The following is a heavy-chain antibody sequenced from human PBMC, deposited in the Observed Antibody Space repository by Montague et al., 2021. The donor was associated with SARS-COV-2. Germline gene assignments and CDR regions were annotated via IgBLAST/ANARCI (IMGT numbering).Heavy chain of an antibody. V-gene: IGHV6-1*01. CDR2: TYYRSKWFN. CDR3: ARTTALAASADGLDV. CDR1: GDSVSSNRAS. D-gene: IGHD1-1*01. Sequence: CAISGDSVSSNRASWNWIRQSPSRGLEWLGRTYYRSKWFNDCSVSVSSRITIDPDTSKNVFSLHLRSVTPEDTAVYFCARTTALAASADGLDVWGPGTLISVSS. J-gene: IGHJ3*01.